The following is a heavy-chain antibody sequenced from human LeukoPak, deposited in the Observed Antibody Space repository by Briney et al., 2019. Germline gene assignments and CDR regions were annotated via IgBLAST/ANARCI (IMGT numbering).Heavy chain of an antibody. CDR3: ARCSYDSSGYRFDY. J-gene: IGHJ4*02. Sequence: SETLSLTCTVSGGSISSYYWSWIRQPPGKGLEWIGYIYYSGSTNYNPSLKSRVTISVDTSKNQFSLKLSSVTAADTAVYYCARCSYDSSGYRFDYWGQGTLVTVSS. CDR2: IYYSGST. V-gene: IGHV4-59*01. D-gene: IGHD3-22*01. CDR1: GGSISSYY.